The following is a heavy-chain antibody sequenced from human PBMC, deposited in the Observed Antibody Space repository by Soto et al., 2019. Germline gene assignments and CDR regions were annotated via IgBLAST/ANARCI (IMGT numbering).Heavy chain of an antibody. CDR2: INPGPNSA. V-gene: IGHV1-46*01. Sequence: ASVKVSCKASNDSLSSHFIHWVRQAPGEGLEWMGIINPGPNSASYSKEFQGRLTLTSDMPSRTVYMQLSNLRSDDTAVYYCARVPPWGNSAGDYYIQHYDSWGQGTPVTVSS. CDR3: ARVPPWGNSAGDYYIQHYDS. D-gene: IGHD3-10*01. J-gene: IGHJ4*02. CDR1: NDSLSSHF.